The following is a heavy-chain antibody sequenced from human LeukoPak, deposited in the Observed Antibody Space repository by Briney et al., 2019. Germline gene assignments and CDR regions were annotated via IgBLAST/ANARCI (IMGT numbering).Heavy chain of an antibody. V-gene: IGHV4-59*01. D-gene: IGHD3-10*01. CDR3: VRLDYGPGSYNLDY. CDR1: GCSISGYY. CDR2: IYYSGST. J-gene: IGHJ4*02. Sequence: SSESLSLTCTVSGCSISGYYWSWVRQPPGKGLEWIGYIYYSGSTVYHPSLKSRVSMSADTSKNQLSLKLSSVTAADTAVYYCVRLDYGPGSYNLDYWGQGTLVTVSS.